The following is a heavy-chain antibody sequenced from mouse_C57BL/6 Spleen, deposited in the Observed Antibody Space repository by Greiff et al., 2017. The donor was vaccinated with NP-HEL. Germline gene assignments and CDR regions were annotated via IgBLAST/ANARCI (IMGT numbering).Heavy chain of an antibody. V-gene: IGHV1-69*01. CDR2: IDPSDSYT. CDR3: ARSYYGFPMDY. Sequence: QVQLQQPGAELVMPGASVKLSCKASGYTFTSYWMHWVKQRPGQGLEWIGEIDPSDSYTNYNQKFKGKSTLTVDKSSSTAYMQLSSLTSEDSAVYYCARSYYGFPMDYWGQGTSVTVSS. D-gene: IGHD1-1*01. J-gene: IGHJ4*01. CDR1: GYTFTSYW.